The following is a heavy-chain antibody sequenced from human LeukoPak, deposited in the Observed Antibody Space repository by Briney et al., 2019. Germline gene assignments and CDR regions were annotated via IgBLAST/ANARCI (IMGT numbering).Heavy chain of an antibody. Sequence: GGSLRLSCAASGFTFSSYSMNWVRQAPGKGLEWVSSISSSSTYMYYADSVKGRFTISRDNAKNSLYLQMNSLRAEDTAVYYCARSLTYYYDSSGYSGWFDPWGQGTLVTVSS. CDR3: ARSLTYYYDSSGYSGWFDP. D-gene: IGHD3-22*01. V-gene: IGHV3-21*01. CDR2: ISSSSTYM. CDR1: GFTFSSYS. J-gene: IGHJ5*02.